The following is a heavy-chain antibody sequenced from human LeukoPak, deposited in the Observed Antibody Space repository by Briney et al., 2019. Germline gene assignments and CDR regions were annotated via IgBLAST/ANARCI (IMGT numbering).Heavy chain of an antibody. V-gene: IGHV4-61*02. Sequence: TLSLTCTVSGGSISSGSYYWSWIRQPAGKGLEWIGRIYTSGSTNYNPSLRSRVTISVDTSKNQFSLKLSSVAAADTAVYYCARDRRDGYNSGPFDYWGQGTLVTVSS. CDR3: ARDRRDGYNSGPFDY. CDR2: IYTSGST. D-gene: IGHD5-24*01. CDR1: GGSISSGSYY. J-gene: IGHJ4*02.